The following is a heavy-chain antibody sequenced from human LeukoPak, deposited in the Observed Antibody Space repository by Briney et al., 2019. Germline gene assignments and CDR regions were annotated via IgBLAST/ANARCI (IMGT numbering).Heavy chain of an antibody. CDR3: ARTQKKCGGDCYPPDAFDI. V-gene: IGHV1-69*13. Sequence: SVKVSCKASGGTFSSYAISWVRQAPGQGLEWMGGIIPIFGTANYAQKFQGRVTITADESTSTAYMELSSLRSEDTAVYYCARTQKKCGGDCYPPDAFDIWGQGTMVTVSS. CDR1: GGTFSSYA. J-gene: IGHJ3*02. D-gene: IGHD2-21*01. CDR2: IIPIFGTA.